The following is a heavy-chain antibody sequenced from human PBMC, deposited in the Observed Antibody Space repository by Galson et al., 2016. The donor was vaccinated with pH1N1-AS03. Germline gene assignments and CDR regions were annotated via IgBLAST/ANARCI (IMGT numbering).Heavy chain of an antibody. Sequence: SLRLSCAASGFSFSSYGMHWARQAPGKGLEWVAFIPYDGNNKYYSDSVKGRFTISSDNSKKTVYLQMNSLRAEDTAVYYCAKDHSNFSGMDVWGQGTTVAVSS. J-gene: IGHJ6*02. CDR1: GFSFSSYG. V-gene: IGHV3-30*02. CDR3: AKDHSNFSGMDV. D-gene: IGHD4-11*01. CDR2: IPYDGNNK.